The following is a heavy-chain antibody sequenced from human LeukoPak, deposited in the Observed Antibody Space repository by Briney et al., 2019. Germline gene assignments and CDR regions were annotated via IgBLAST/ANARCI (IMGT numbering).Heavy chain of an antibody. Sequence: SETLSLTCTVSGGSINTSSYYWGWIRQPPGKRPEWIGTIYYTGGTYYNPSLKSRVTISVDASKNQFSLILSSVTAADTAVYYCARRPGSGSRHFDYWGQGTLVTVSS. CDR2: IYYTGGT. V-gene: IGHV4-39*01. CDR1: GGSINTSSYY. CDR3: ARRPGSGSRHFDY. J-gene: IGHJ4*02. D-gene: IGHD3-10*01.